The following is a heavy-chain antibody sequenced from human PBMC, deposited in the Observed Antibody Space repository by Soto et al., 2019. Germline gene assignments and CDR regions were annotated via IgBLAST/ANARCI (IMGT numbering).Heavy chain of an antibody. CDR3: ERHGGYYFDY. V-gene: IGHV4-34*01. Sequence: QVQLQQWGAGLLKPSETLSVTCAVYGGSFSGYYWSWIRQPPGKGMEWIGEIGHGGGTIYNPSLETRVTISEDSSNNQFSLTVNSVTAADTAVYYCERHGGYYFDYWGQGAPVTVSS. J-gene: IGHJ4*02. CDR1: GGSFSGYY. CDR2: IGHGGGT. D-gene: IGHD3-16*01.